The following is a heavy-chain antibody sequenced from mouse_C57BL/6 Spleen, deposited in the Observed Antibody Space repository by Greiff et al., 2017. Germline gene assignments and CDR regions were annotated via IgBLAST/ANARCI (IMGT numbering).Heavy chain of an antibody. V-gene: IGHV1-82*01. CDR1: GYAFSSSW. CDR2: IYPGDGDT. Sequence: QVQLQQSGPELVKPGASVKISCKASGYAFSSSWMNWVKQRPGKGLEWIGRIYPGDGDTNYNGKFKGKATLTADKSSSTAYMQLSSLTDEDSAVYCCADGSPDYWGQGTTLTVSS. CDR3: ADGSPDY. J-gene: IGHJ2*01. D-gene: IGHD1-1*01.